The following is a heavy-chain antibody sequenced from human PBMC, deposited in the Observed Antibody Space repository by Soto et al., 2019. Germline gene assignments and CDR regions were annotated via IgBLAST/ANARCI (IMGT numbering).Heavy chain of an antibody. CDR1: GFTFSSYS. J-gene: IGHJ6*02. Sequence: EVQLVESGGGLVKPGGSLRLSCAASGFTFSSYSMNWVRQAPGKGLEWVSSISSSSSYIYYADSVKGRFTISRDNAKNSLYLQMNSLRAEDTAVYYCATTTVPSFYYSMDVWGQGTTVTVSS. CDR3: ATTTVPSFYYSMDV. D-gene: IGHD4-17*01. V-gene: IGHV3-21*01. CDR2: ISSSSSYI.